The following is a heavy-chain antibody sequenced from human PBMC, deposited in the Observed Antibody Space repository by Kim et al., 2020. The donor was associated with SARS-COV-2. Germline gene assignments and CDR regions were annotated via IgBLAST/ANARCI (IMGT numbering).Heavy chain of an antibody. CDR3: ARRYDFWSGYPTPYWYFDL. D-gene: IGHD3-3*01. J-gene: IGHJ2*01. CDR1: GGSISSSSYY. V-gene: IGHV4-39*01. Sequence: SETLSLTCTVSGGSISSSSYYWGWIRQPPGKGLEWIGSIYYSGSTYYNPSLKSRVTISVDTSKNQFSLKLSSVTAADTAVYYCARRYDFWSGYPTPYWYFDLWVRGTLVTVSS. CDR2: IYYSGST.